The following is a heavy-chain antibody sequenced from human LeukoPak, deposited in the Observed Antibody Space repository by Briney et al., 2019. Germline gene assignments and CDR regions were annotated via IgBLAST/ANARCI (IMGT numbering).Heavy chain of an antibody. CDR3: ARDLFCESSTRSPGYYYGMDV. CDR2: INPNSGGT. J-gene: IGHJ6*02. D-gene: IGHD2-2*01. V-gene: IGHV1-2*04. CDR1: GYTFTGYY. Sequence: GASVKVSCKASGYTFTGYYMHWVRQAPGQGLEWMGRINPNSGGTNYAQKFQGWVTMTRDTSISTAYMELSRLRSDDTAVYYCARDLFCESSTRSPGYYYGMDVWGQGTTVTVSS.